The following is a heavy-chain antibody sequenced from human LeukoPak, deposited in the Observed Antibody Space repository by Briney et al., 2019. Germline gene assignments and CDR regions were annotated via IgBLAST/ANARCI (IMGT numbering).Heavy chain of an antibody. CDR1: GYSFSTYW. CDR3: ASGWYSGSHDAFDV. J-gene: IGHJ3*01. D-gene: IGHD1-26*01. Sequence: GESLMISCEGSGYSFSTYWIAWVRQMPGKGLECMGLIYPGDSDTRYSPSFQGQVTISADKSISTAYLQWSSLQASDTAMYYCASGWYSGSHDAFDVWGQGTLVTVSS. CDR2: IYPGDSDT. V-gene: IGHV5-51*01.